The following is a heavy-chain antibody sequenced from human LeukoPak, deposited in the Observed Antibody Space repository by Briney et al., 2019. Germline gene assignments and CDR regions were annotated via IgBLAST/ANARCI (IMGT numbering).Heavy chain of an antibody. D-gene: IGHD3-10*01. CDR1: GFTLSSCA. CDR2: ISGSGAST. Sequence: GGSLRLSCAASGFTLSSCAMSRVRQAPGKWLEWVSGISGSGASTYYADSVKGRFTISRDNSKNTLYLQMNSLRAEDTAVYYCADFRFGSGRARGYYWGQGTLVTVPS. CDR3: ADFRFGSGRARGYY. V-gene: IGHV3-23*01. J-gene: IGHJ4*02.